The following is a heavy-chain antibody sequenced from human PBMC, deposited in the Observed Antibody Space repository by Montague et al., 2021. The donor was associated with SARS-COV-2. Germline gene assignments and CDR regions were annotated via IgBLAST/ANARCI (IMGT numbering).Heavy chain of an antibody. CDR2: ISYDGSNK. D-gene: IGHD6-13*01. CDR3: AIKQLVQFDAFDI. CDR1: GFTFSSYA. Sequence: SLRLSCAASGFTFSSYAMHWVRQAPGKGLEWVAVISYDGSNKYYADSVKGRFTIPRDNSKNTLYLQMNSLRAEDTAVYYCAIKQLVQFDAFDIWGQGTMVTVSS. V-gene: IGHV3-30*04. J-gene: IGHJ3*02.